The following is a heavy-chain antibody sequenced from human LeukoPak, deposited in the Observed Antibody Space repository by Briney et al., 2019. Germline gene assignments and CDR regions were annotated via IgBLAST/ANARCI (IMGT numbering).Heavy chain of an antibody. J-gene: IGHJ5*02. CDR3: ASDFGSSWSGDWFYP. Sequence: GGSLRLSCAASGFTFDDYGMSWVRQAPGKGLEWVSGINWNGGSTGYADSVKGRFTISRDNAKNSLYLQMNSLRAEDTALYYCASDFGSSWSGDWFYPWGQGTLVTVSS. CDR1: GFTFDDYG. V-gene: IGHV3-20*04. D-gene: IGHD6-13*01. CDR2: INWNGGST.